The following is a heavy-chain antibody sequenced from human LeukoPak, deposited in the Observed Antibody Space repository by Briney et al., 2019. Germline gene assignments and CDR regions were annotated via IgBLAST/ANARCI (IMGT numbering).Heavy chain of an antibody. D-gene: IGHD6-13*01. CDR1: EYTFTSYW. J-gene: IGHJ4*02. CDR2: IYPADSRT. V-gene: IGHV5-51*01. Sequence: GESLKISCQGSEYTFTSYWIGGVRQMPGRGLEWMGIIYPADSRTRYSPSFQGQVTMSADKSISTAYLPWTSVTASDTGIYFCARRRAASSRWDSWGQGTLITVSS. CDR3: ARRRAASSRWDS.